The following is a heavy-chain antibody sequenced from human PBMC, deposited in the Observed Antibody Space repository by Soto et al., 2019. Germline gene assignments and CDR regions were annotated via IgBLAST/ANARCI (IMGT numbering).Heavy chain of an antibody. Sequence: NPSETLSLTCDVSCGSFTGYYWSWIRQPPGKGLEWIGEINHSGFTNYNPSLTGRVTISLDTSKSQFSLKLSSLTAADTAFYFCARGHGRFAHWGQGTLVTVSS. CDR1: CGSFTGYY. J-gene: IGHJ4*02. V-gene: IGHV4-34*01. CDR3: ARGHGRFAH. CDR2: INHSGFT.